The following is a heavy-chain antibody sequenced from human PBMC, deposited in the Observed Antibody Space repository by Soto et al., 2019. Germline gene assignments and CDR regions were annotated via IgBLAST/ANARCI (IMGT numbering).Heavy chain of an antibody. J-gene: IGHJ4*02. V-gene: IGHV4-4*07. CDR3: AREFGDNWNDDAY. CDR1: GGSISSYH. CDR2: MYSTGNT. Sequence: QVQQQESGPGLLKPLETLSLTCSVSGGSISSYHWSWIRQPAGKGLEWIGRMYSTGNTNYNPSLKSRVTVSIDTSKNQFFLRLNSVTAADSAVYYCAREFGDNWNDDAYWGQGTAVTVSS. D-gene: IGHD1-1*01.